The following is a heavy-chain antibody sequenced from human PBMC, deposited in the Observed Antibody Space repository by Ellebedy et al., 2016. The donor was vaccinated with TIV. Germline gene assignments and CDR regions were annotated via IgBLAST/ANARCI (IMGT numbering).Heavy chain of an antibody. CDR2: ISYDGSNK. D-gene: IGHD2-2*01. Sequence: GGSLRLXXAVSGFSFRTYAMHWVRQAPGKGLEWVAVISYDGSNKYYADSVKGRFTISRDNSKNTMYLQMNSLRAEDTAVYYCARVEPFYCSSTSCKNLGSDYWGQGTLVTVSS. CDR3: ARVEPFYCSSTSCKNLGSDY. V-gene: IGHV3-30-3*01. CDR1: GFSFRTYA. J-gene: IGHJ4*02.